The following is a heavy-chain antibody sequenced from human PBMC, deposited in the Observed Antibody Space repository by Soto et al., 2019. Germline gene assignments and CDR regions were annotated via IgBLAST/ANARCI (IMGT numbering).Heavy chain of an antibody. Sequence: GASVKVSCKASGGTFSSYAISWVRQAPGQGLEWMGGIIPIFGTANYAQKFQGRVTITADESTSTAYMELSSLRSEDTAVYYCASFRSYYYDSSGSTNFEYWGQGTLVTVSS. D-gene: IGHD3-22*01. V-gene: IGHV1-69*13. CDR2: IIPIFGTA. CDR1: GGTFSSYA. CDR3: ASFRSYYYDSSGSTNFEY. J-gene: IGHJ4*02.